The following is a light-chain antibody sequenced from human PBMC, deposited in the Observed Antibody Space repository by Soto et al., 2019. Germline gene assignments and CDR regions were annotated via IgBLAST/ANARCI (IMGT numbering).Light chain of an antibody. CDR3: QQYGSSPGT. CDR2: GAS. V-gene: IGKV3-20*01. J-gene: IGKJ1*01. CDR1: QSVGSD. Sequence: EIVMTQSPATLSVSPGERATLSCRASQSVGSDLAWYQQKPGQAPRLVIYGASSRATGIPDRFSGSGSGTDFTLTISRLEPEDFAVYYCQQYGSSPGTFGQGTKVDIK.